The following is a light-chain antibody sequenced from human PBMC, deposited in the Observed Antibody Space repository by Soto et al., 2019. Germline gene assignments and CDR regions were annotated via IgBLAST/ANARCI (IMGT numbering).Light chain of an antibody. CDR2: EVT. V-gene: IGLV2-18*02. Sequence: QSALTQPPSVSGSPGQSVTISCTGTNSDIGSYNRVSWYQQPPGTAPKLIIYEVTDRPSGVPDRFSGSKSGNTASLTISGLQAEDEADYYCSSYTSSSTLVLFGGGTKLTVL. CDR3: SSYTSSSTLVL. CDR1: NSDIGSYNR. J-gene: IGLJ3*02.